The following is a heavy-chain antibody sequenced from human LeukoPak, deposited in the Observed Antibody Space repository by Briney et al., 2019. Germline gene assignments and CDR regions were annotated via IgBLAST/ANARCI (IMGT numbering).Heavy chain of an antibody. CDR3: AKRYCSSTTCYDDRGAFDY. V-gene: IGHV4-34*01. CDR2: MSHSGYP. Sequence: SETLSLTCAVYGGSFSGYSWTWIRQPPGKGLEWIGEMSHSGYPNYNPSLKSRVAISVDTSKNQFSLKLSSVTAADTAVYYCAKRYCSSTTCYDDRGAFDYWGQGTLVTVSS. J-gene: IGHJ4*02. CDR1: GGSFSGYS. D-gene: IGHD2-2*01.